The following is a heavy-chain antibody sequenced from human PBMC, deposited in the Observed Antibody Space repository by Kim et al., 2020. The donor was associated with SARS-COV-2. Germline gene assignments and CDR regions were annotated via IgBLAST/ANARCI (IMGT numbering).Heavy chain of an antibody. V-gene: IGHV3-23*01. CDR3: MKGGWGWIWDH. CDR2: IDGSDGTT. CDR1: GFTFIGHA. Sequence: GGSLRLSCTTSGFTFIGHAMSWVRQAPGQGLEWVSSIDGSDGTTYYVDSVKGRFTISRDDAKNTQYLQMRALRADDPATYYWMKGGWGWIWDHWGQGTLVTVSS. J-gene: IGHJ4*02. D-gene: IGHD2-2*03.